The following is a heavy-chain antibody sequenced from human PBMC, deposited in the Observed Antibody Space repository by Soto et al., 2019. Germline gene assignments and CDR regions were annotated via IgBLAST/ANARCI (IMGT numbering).Heavy chain of an antibody. Sequence: QVQLVQSGAEVKKPGASVKVSCKASGYTFTNYAVNWVRQAPGQRLEWMGWINAGNGNTKYPQKFQDRVTITRDTXASTAYMEVSSLRPEDTAVYYCARGATAALGWFDPWGQGTLVTVSS. CDR1: GYTFTNYA. V-gene: IGHV1-3*01. CDR3: ARGATAALGWFDP. J-gene: IGHJ5*02. D-gene: IGHD6-13*01. CDR2: INAGNGNT.